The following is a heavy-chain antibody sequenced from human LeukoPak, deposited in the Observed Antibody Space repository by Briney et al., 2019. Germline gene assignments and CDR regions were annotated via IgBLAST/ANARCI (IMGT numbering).Heavy chain of an antibody. V-gene: IGHV4-34*01. D-gene: IGHD3-22*01. J-gene: IGHJ4*02. Sequence: SETLSLTCAVYGGSFSGYYWSWIRQPPGKGLEWIGEINHSGSTNYNPSLKSRVTISVDTSKNKFSLKLSSVTAADTAVYYCARAPYYYDTPPDYWGQGTLVTVSS. CDR1: GGSFSGYY. CDR2: INHSGST. CDR3: ARAPYYYDTPPDY.